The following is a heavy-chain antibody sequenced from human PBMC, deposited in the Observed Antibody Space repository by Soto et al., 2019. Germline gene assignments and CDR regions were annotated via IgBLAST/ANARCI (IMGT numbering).Heavy chain of an antibody. V-gene: IGHV3-7*01. Sequence: GGSLRLSCAASGFTFSSYWMSWVRQAPGKGLEWVANIKQDGSEKYYVDSVKGRFTISRDNAKNPLYLQMNSLRAEDTAVYYCARRVGYSTYDYYYYMDVWGKGTTVTVSS. D-gene: IGHD4-4*01. J-gene: IGHJ6*03. CDR3: ARRVGYSTYDYYYYMDV. CDR1: GFTFSSYW. CDR2: IKQDGSEK.